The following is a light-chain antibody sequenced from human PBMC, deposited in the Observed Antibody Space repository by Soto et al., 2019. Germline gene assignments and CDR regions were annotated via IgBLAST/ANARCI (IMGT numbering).Light chain of an antibody. Sequence: QSVLTQPPSASGSPGQSVTISCTGTSSDVGGYNYVSWYQQYPGRAPKRMIDEVTKRPSGVPDRFSGSKSGNTASLTVSGLQAEDEADYYCSSYAASNNFYFVFGGGTKLTV. J-gene: IGLJ3*02. CDR2: EVT. CDR3: SSYAASNNFYFV. V-gene: IGLV2-8*01. CDR1: SSDVGGYNY.